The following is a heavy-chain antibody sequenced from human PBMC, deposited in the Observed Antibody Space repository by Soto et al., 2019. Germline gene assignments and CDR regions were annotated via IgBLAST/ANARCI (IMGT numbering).Heavy chain of an antibody. D-gene: IGHD2-21*01. CDR1: GFSFRDYF. CDR2: IGPYGNSI. CDR3: ARDDHTYGVY. Sequence: GASLKISCAASGFSFRDYFMSWLRQAPGKGLEWVSYIGPYGNSIYYADSVKGQFTISRDDATKSLHLHMNSLRTDDTAVYYCARDDHTYGVYWGQGTPVTVSS. V-gene: IGHV3-11*01. J-gene: IGHJ4*02.